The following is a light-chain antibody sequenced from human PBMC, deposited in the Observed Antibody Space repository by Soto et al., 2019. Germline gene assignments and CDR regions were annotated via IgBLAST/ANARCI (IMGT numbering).Light chain of an antibody. CDR2: AAS. J-gene: IGKJ1*01. CDR1: QGIRKD. CDR3: QHYKMYSPWA. Sequence: AVRRNNSTPSVQAPLRDRVTXTCWACQGIRKDLGWYQVKPGKVPKLLIYAASTLQSGVPSRFSGRASGTEFTLTISSLQPDDFATYYCQHYKMYSPWAFGQRT. V-gene: IGKV1-6*01.